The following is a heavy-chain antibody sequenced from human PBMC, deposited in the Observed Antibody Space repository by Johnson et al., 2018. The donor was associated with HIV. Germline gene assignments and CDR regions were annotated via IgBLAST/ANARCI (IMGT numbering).Heavy chain of an antibody. Sequence: VQLVESGGGLVQPGGSLRLSCAASGFTFSNYGMHWVRQAPGKGLEWVAFIRDEGNNKHYADSVKGRFTISRDNSKNTLYLQMNSLRAEDTALYYCAKGPAATDAFDIWGQGTMVTVSS. V-gene: IGHV3-30*02. CDR2: IRDEGNNK. D-gene: IGHD2-2*01. CDR1: GFTFSNYG. CDR3: AKGPAATDAFDI. J-gene: IGHJ3*02.